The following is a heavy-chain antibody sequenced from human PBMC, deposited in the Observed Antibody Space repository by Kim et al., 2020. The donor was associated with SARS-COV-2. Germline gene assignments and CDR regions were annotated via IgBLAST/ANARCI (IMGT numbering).Heavy chain of an antibody. CDR3: ARVVTMVRGVIIWNWF. Sequence: SETLSLTCTVSGGSISSSSYYWGWIRQPPGKGLEWIGSIYYSGSTYYNPSLKSRVTISVDTSKNQFSLKLSSVTAADTAVYYCARVVTMVRGVIIWNWF. J-gene: IGHJ5*01. D-gene: IGHD3-10*01. CDR1: GGSISSSSYY. V-gene: IGHV4-39*07. CDR2: IYYSGST.